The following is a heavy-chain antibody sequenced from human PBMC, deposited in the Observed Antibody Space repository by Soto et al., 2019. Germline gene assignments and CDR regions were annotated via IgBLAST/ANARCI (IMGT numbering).Heavy chain of an antibody. CDR3: ARGGYCNSTSCYRCGMDV. CDR1: GFTFNNYA. J-gene: IGHJ6*02. D-gene: IGHD2-2*03. CDR2: ISYDGANK. Sequence: QVQLVESGGGVVQPGRSLRLSCAASGFTFNNYALHWVRQAPGKGLEWVAVISYDGANKYYADSVKGRFTISRDSSKSTLYLQLNSLRAEDTAVYFCARGGYCNSTSCYRCGMDVRGQGTTVTVSS. V-gene: IGHV3-30-3*01.